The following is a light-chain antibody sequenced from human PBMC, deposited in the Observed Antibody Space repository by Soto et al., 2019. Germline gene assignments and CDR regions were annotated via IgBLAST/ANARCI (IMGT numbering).Light chain of an antibody. CDR3: CSYAGSNILV. CDR1: SSDIGTYNY. V-gene: IGLV2-11*01. Sequence: QSALTQPRSVSGSPGQSVTISCTGTSSDIGTYNYVSWYRQHPGKAPKLMIYDVSKRPSGVPDRFSGSKSGNTASLTISGLQAEDEADYYCCSYAGSNILVFGGGTKLTVL. CDR2: DVS. J-gene: IGLJ2*01.